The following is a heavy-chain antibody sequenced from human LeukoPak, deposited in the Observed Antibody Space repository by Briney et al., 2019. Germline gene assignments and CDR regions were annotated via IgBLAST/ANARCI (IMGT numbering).Heavy chain of an antibody. CDR3: AREGGPYRPLDY. CDR2: VNLQGST. V-gene: IGHV4-4*02. Sequence: SETLSLTCGVSGGSISNTNWWPWVRQPPGKGLEWIGEVNLQGSTNYKPSLKSRLSISVDKSENHISLKQNSVTAADAAVYYCAREGGPYRPLDYSGQGTLVTVAS. J-gene: IGHJ4*02. CDR1: GGSISNTNW.